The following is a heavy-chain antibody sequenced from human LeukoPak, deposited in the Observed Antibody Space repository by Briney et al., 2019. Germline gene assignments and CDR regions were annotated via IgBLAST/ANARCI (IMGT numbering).Heavy chain of an antibody. D-gene: IGHD6-6*01. V-gene: IGHV3-74*01. Sequence: GGSLRLSCEGSAFIFSGHWMNWVRQAPGKGLVWVSRINSDGSSTSYADSVKGRFTISRDNAKNTLYLQMNSLRAEDTAVYYCARDGTYSSSSFDYWGQGTLVTVSS. CDR2: INSDGSST. CDR3: ARDGTYSSSSFDY. CDR1: AFIFSGHW. J-gene: IGHJ4*02.